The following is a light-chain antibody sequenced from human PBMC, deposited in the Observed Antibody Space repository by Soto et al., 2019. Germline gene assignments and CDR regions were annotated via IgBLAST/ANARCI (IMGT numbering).Light chain of an antibody. Sequence: DIQMTQSPSSVSASVGDRVTISCRASRGLTNYLAWYQQKPGKAPKLLIYAASSLQSGVPSRFSGSGSGTDFTLTISCLQPEDFATYYCQQAISLPVTFGRGAKVEIK. J-gene: IGKJ4*01. CDR3: QQAISLPVT. V-gene: IGKV1-12*01. CDR1: RGLTNY. CDR2: AAS.